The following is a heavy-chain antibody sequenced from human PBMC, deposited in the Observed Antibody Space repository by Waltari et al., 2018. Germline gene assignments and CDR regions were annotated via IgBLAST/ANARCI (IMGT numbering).Heavy chain of an antibody. Sequence: EVQLLESGGDLVQPGGSLRLSCTVSGFIFSSYAMTWVRQAPGKGRVWVSGISYNGCTTYYADSVKARFTISRDNSRNTLFLQMNSLRAEDTAVYYCARDQFGLAAVRALLSWGRGTLVTVSS. CDR2: ISYNGCTT. V-gene: IGHV3-23*01. CDR1: GFIFSSYA. D-gene: IGHD6-13*01. CDR3: ARDQFGLAAVRALLS. J-gene: IGHJ4*02.